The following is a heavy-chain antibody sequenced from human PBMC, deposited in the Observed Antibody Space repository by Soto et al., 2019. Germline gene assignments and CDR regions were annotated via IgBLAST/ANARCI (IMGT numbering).Heavy chain of an antibody. V-gene: IGHV5-10-1*01. J-gene: IGHJ6*02. CDR3: ARQARGENYYYYYGMDV. CDR1: GYSFTGYW. Sequence: PGESLKISCKGSGYSFTGYWISWVRQMPWKGLEWMGRIDSSDSYTNYSPSFQGHVTISADKSISTAYLQWSSLKASDTAMYYCARQARGENYYYYYGMDVWGQGTTVTVSS. CDR2: IDSSDSYT. D-gene: IGHD3-10*01.